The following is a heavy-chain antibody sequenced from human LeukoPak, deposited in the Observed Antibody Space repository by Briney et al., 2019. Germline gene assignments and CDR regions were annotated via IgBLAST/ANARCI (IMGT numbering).Heavy chain of an antibody. CDR1: GFTVSSNY. V-gene: IGHV3-53*01. CDR2: IYSGGST. CDR3: ARVDYDFWSGYYKEFYYYMDA. Sequence: GGSLRLSCAASGFTVSSNYMSWVRQAPGKGLEWVSVIYSGGSTYYADSVKGRFTISRDNSKNTLYLQMNSLRAEDTAVYYCARVDYDFWSGYYKEFYYYMDAWGKGTTVTVSS. D-gene: IGHD3-3*01. J-gene: IGHJ6*03.